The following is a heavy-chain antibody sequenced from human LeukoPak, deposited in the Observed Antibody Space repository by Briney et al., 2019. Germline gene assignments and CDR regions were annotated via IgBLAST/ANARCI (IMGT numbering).Heavy chain of an antibody. J-gene: IGHJ4*02. CDR2: IWFDGSKK. CDR1: GFTFSNYG. D-gene: IGHD6-19*01. V-gene: IGHV3-33*01. Sequence: GGSLRLSCAASGFTFSNYGMHWVRQAPGKGLEWVAVIWFDGSKKYYADSVKGRFTISRDDSKNTLFLQMNSLRAEDTAVHYCARDGRSSAFDYWGQGTPVTVSS. CDR3: ARDGRSSAFDY.